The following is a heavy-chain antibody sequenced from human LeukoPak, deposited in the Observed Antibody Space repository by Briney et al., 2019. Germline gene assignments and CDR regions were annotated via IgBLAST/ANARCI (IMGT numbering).Heavy chain of an antibody. CDR1: GLTFSNSG. V-gene: IGHV3-30*02. CDR3: AKDGDWTFDI. J-gene: IGHJ3*02. D-gene: IGHD2-21*01. Sequence: GGSLRLSCEAYGLTFSNSGMHWVRQAPGKGLEWVAYIGHDGRNKFYTESVRGRFTISGDNSMKMAYLQMNSLRTEDTAIYFCAKDGDWTFDIWGQGTMVTVSS. CDR2: IGHDGRNK.